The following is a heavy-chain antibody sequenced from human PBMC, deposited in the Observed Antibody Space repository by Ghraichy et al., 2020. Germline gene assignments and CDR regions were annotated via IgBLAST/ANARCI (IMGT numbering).Heavy chain of an antibody. CDR1: GFTFSSYA. Sequence: GGSLRLSCAASGFTFSSYAMSWVRQAPGKGLEWVSGKGRFTISRDNSKNTLYVQMNSLRAEDTAVYYCAKEGSGWYPYYFDYWGQGTLVTVSS. V-gene: IGHV3-23*01. J-gene: IGHJ4*02. D-gene: IGHD6-19*01. CDR3: AKEGSGWYPYYFDY.